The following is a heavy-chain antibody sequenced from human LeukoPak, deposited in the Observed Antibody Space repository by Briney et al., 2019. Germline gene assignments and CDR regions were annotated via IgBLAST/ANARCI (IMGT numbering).Heavy chain of an antibody. CDR2: IYPGDSDT. V-gene: IGHV5-51*01. CDR3: ARRGMTGTQPYYFDY. CDR1: GYSFTSYW. J-gene: IGHJ4*02. D-gene: IGHD1-20*01. Sequence: GESLKISCKGSGYSFTSYWIGWVRQMPGKGLEWMGVIYPGDSDTRYSPSFQGQVTISVDKSSSTAYLQWSSLKASDTAMYYCARRGMTGTQPYYFDYWGQGTLVTVSS.